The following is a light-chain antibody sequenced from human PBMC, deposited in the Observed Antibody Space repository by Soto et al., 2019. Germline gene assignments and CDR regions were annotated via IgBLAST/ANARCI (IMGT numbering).Light chain of an antibody. CDR1: QAISSY. J-gene: IGKJ2*01. Sequence: DIQLTQSPSFLSASVGDRVTITCRASQAISSYLAWHQQKPGQAPKLLIYAASTLQSGVPSRFSGSGSGTEFTLTISSLQPEDFATYYCQQLNTYPRYTFGQGTELEIK. CDR3: QQLNTYPRYT. CDR2: AAS. V-gene: IGKV1-9*01.